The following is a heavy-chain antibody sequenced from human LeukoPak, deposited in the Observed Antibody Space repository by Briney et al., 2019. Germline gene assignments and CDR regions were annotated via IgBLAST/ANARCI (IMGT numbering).Heavy chain of an antibody. J-gene: IGHJ6*02. CDR3: AIAQMATIHYYYYGMDV. D-gene: IGHD5-24*01. Sequence: GGSLRLSSVDSGFTFSSSAMSWVRAALRKGLERVSAISGRGCNTYYADSVKDRFTIHRDNSKNTLYLQMNSLRAEDTAVYYCAIAQMATIHYYYYGMDVWGQGTTVTVSS. V-gene: IGHV3-23*01. CDR2: ISGRGCNT. CDR1: GFTFSSSA.